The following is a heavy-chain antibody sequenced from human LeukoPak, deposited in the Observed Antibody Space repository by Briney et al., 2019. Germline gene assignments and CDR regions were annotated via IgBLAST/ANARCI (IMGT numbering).Heavy chain of an antibody. D-gene: IGHD3-22*01. J-gene: IGHJ4*02. Sequence: PGGSLRLSCAASGFTFSSYAMSWVRQAPGKGLEWVSAISGSGGSTYYADSVKGRFTISRDNSKNTLYLQMNSLRAEDTAVYYCARSKWRRVYYYDSSGYFELDYWGQGTLVTVSS. CDR1: GFTFSSYA. CDR3: ARSKWRRVYYYDSSGYFELDY. V-gene: IGHV3-23*01. CDR2: ISGSGGST.